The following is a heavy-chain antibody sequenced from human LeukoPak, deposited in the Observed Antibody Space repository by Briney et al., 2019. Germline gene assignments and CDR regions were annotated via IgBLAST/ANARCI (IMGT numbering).Heavy chain of an antibody. V-gene: IGHV1-18*01. CDR1: GYTFTSYG. Sequence: ASVKVSCKASGYTFTSYGISWVRQAPGQGLEWMGWISAYNGNTNYAQKLQGRVTMTTDTSTSTAYMELRSLRSDDTAVYYCARTLGKVPPSRINNWFDPWGQGTLVTVSS. D-gene: IGHD1-14*01. CDR2: ISAYNGNT. J-gene: IGHJ5*02. CDR3: ARTLGKVPPSRINNWFDP.